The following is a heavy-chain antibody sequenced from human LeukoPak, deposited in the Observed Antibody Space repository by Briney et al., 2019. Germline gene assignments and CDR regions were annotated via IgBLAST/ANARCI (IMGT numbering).Heavy chain of an antibody. CDR1: GFAFSSYW. CDR2: IKQDGGER. CDR3: ARGWLGSLNWFDP. V-gene: IGHV3-7*04. Sequence: GGPLRLSCAASGFAFSSYWMSWVRQAPGKGREWVANIKQDGGERFFVDSVKGRFNISRDNAKNYMYLQMNRLRAEDTAVYYCARGWLGSLNWFDPWGQGTLVTVSS. J-gene: IGHJ5*02. D-gene: IGHD6-19*01.